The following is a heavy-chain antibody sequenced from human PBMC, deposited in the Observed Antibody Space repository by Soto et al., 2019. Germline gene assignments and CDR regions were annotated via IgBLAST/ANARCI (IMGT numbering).Heavy chain of an antibody. D-gene: IGHD3-9*01. Sequence: PGGSLRLSCAASGFTFSSYAISWVRQAPGKGLEWVSAISGSGGSTYYADSVKGRFTISRDNSKNTLYLQMNSLRAEDTAVYYCAKEAHVLRYFDFYYYGMDVWGQGTTVTVSS. CDR1: GFTFSSYA. CDR2: ISGSGGST. CDR3: AKEAHVLRYFDFYYYGMDV. V-gene: IGHV3-23*01. J-gene: IGHJ6*02.